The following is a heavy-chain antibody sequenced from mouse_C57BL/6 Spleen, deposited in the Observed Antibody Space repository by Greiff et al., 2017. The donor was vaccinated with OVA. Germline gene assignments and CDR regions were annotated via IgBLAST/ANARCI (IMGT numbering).Heavy chain of an antibody. CDR1: GYTFTSYW. CDR3: ARLRDYDDWFAY. CDR2: IDPSDSYT. J-gene: IGHJ3*01. V-gene: IGHV1-69*01. Sequence: QVQLQQPGAELVMPGASVKLSCKASGYTFTSYWMHWVKQRPGQGLEWIGEIDPSDSYTNYNQKFKGKSTLTVDKSSSTAYMQLSSLTSEDSAVYYCARLRDYDDWFAYWGQGTLVTVSA. D-gene: IGHD2-4*01.